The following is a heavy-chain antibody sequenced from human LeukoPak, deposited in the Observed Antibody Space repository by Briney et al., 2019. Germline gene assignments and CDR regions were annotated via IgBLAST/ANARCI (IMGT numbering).Heavy chain of an antibody. CDR1: GYSFTSYW. V-gene: IGHV5-51*01. Sequence: GESLKISCKGSGYSFTSYWIGWVRQMPGKGLEWMGIIYPDDSDTRYSPSFQGQVTISADKSISTAYLQWSSLKASDTAMYYCARHCGYCSGGRFNWFDPWGQGTLVTVSS. CDR2: IYPDDSDT. J-gene: IGHJ5*02. CDR3: ARHCGYCSGGRFNWFDP. D-gene: IGHD2-15*01.